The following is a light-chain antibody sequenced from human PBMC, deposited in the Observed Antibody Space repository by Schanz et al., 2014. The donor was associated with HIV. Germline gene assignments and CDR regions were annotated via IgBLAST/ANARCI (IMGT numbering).Light chain of an antibody. J-gene: IGKJ4*01. CDR1: QSVSSSY. CDR3: QYFGNSGGT. V-gene: IGKV3-20*01. Sequence: EIVLTQSPGTLSLSPGERATLSCRASQSVSSSYLAWYQQKPGQAPRLLISGASSRATGIPDRFSGFRSGTDFTLTISSLEPEDFAVYYCQYFGNSGGTFGGGTKVEIK. CDR2: GAS.